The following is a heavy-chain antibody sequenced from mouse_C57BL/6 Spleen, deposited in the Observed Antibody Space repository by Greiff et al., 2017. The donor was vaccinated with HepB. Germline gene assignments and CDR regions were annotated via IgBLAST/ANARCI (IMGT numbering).Heavy chain of an antibody. V-gene: IGHV1-55*01. J-gene: IGHJ3*01. CDR1: GYTFTSYW. Sequence: QVQLQQPGAELVQPGASVKMSCKASGYTFTSYWITWVKQRPGQGLEWIGDIYPGSGSTNYNEKFKSKATLTVDTSYSTAYMQLSSLTTEDSAVYYCARTYDDGNSAYWGQGTLVTVSA. CDR2: IYPGSGST. CDR3: ARTYDDGNSAY. D-gene: IGHD2-3*01.